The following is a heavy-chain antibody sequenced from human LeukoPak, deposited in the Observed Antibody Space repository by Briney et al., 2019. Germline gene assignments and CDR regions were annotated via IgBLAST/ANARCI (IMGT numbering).Heavy chain of an antibody. CDR3: ARDQHDSSGYYY. V-gene: IGHV1-69*04. Sequence: SAKVSCKASGGTFSSYAISWVRQAPGQGLEWMGRIIPILGIANYAQKFQGRVTITADKSTSTAYMELSSLRSEDTAVYYCARDQHDSSGYYYWGQGTLVTVSS. CDR2: IIPILGIA. D-gene: IGHD3-22*01. CDR1: GGTFSSYA. J-gene: IGHJ4*02.